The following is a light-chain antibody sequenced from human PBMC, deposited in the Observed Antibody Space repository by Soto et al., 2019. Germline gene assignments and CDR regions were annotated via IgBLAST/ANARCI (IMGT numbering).Light chain of an antibody. Sequence: VMTQSPATLSVSPGERATLSCRASQSVKSTLAWYQHNPGQAPRLLMYGTFTMFVGIPARFSGSGSGTEFTLTNSGLQSEDFAIYYCQQYNNWPYTFGQGTKLEI. CDR3: QQYNNWPYT. V-gene: IGKV3-15*01. CDR2: GTF. J-gene: IGKJ2*01. CDR1: QSVKST.